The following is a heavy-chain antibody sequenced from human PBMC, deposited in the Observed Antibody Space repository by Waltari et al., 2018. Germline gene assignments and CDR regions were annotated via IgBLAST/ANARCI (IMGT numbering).Heavy chain of an antibody. CDR2: IIPLFGTG. CDR1: GGTFSSYA. J-gene: IGHJ6*02. Sequence: QVQLVQSGAEVKKPGSSVKVSCKASGGTFSSYAISWVRQAPGQGLEWMGRIIPLFGTGNYGQKFQGRVTITADKSTSTAYMELSSLRSEDTAVYYCARDLSSSWHFYGMDVWGQGTTVTVSS. V-gene: IGHV1-69*08. D-gene: IGHD6-13*01. CDR3: ARDLSSSWHFYGMDV.